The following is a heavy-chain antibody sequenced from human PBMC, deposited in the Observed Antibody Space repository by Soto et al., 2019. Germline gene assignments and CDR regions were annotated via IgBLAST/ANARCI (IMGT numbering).Heavy chain of an antibody. CDR3: TREAIVVIPAAQPSHFDS. CDR1: GYNFIKYG. J-gene: IGHJ4*02. V-gene: IGHV1-18*01. CDR2: ISPYSGYT. D-gene: IGHD2-2*01. Sequence: QVQLVQSGAEVKKPGASVKVSCKGLGYNFIKYGINWVRQAPGQGLEWMGWISPYSGYTHSAQKCRCRLTLTTDTAATTAYMELSRLRSADTALYYCTREAIVVIPAAQPSHFDSWGQGTLVTVSS.